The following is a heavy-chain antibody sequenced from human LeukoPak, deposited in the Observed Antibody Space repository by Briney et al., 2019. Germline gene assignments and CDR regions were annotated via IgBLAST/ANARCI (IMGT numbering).Heavy chain of an antibody. CDR1: GFSFSTHW. D-gene: IGHD3-22*01. CDR3: AKGGYYERPWYFDY. V-gene: IGHV3-74*01. CDR2: IHSDGSVT. Sequence: GGSLRLSCAASGFSFSTHWMHWVRQAPGKGLVWVSRIHSDGSVTNYADSVKGRFTISRDNAKNTLYLQMNSLRAEDTAVYYCAKGGYYERPWYFDYWGQGTLVTVSS. J-gene: IGHJ4*02.